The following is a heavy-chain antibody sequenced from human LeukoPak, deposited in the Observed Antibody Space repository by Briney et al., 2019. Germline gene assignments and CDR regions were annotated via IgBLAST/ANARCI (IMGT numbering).Heavy chain of an antibody. CDR1: GGSISSGGYS. V-gene: IGHV4-30-2*01. J-gene: IGHJ4*02. D-gene: IGHD5-12*01. CDR2: IYHSGST. CDR3: ARESRGYPGYFDY. Sequence: SETLSLTCAVSGGSISSGGYSWSWIRQPPGKGLEWIGYIYHSGSTYYNPSLKSRVTISVGRSKNQFSLKLSSVTAADTAVYYCARESRGYPGYFDYWGQGTLVTVSS.